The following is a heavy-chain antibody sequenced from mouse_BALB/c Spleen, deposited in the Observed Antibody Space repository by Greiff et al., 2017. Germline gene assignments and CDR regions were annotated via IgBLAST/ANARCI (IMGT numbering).Heavy chain of an antibody. CDR3: ARGIFYGNPYAMDY. CDR1: GFNIKDTY. J-gene: IGHJ4*01. D-gene: IGHD2-1*01. V-gene: IGHV14-3*02. Sequence: VQLQQSGAELVKPGASVKLSCTASGFNIKDTYMHWVKQTPEQGLEWIGRIDPANGNTKYDPKFQGKATITADTSSNTAYLQLSSLTSDDTAVYYCARGIFYGNPYAMDYWGQGTSVTVSS. CDR2: IDPANGNT.